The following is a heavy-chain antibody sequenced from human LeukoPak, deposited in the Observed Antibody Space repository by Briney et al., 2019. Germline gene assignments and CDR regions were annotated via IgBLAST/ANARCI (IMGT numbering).Heavy chain of an antibody. J-gene: IGHJ3*02. CDR2: IYYSGST. CDR3: ARAPSYYDSSGYGAFDI. CDR1: GGSISSYY. V-gene: IGHV4-59*01. Sequence: PSETLSLTCTVSGGSISSYYWSWIRQPPGKGLEWIGYIYYSGSTNYNPSLKSRVTISVDTSKNQFSLKLSSVTAADTAVYYCARAPSYYDSSGYGAFDIWGQGTKVTVSS. D-gene: IGHD3-22*01.